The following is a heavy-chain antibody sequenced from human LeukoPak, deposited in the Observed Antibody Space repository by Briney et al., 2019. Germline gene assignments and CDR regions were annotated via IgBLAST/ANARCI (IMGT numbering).Heavy chain of an antibody. CDR3: ARHRGAAAGTALDWYYYGMDV. J-gene: IGHJ6*02. Sequence: GGSLKISCKGSGYSFTSYWIGWVRQMLGKGLEWMGIIYPGDSDTRYSPSFQGQVTISADKSISTAYLQWSSLKASDTAMYYCARHRGAAAGTALDWYYYGMDVWGQGTTLTVSS. V-gene: IGHV5-51*01. D-gene: IGHD6-13*01. CDR2: IYPGDSDT. CDR1: GYSFTSYW.